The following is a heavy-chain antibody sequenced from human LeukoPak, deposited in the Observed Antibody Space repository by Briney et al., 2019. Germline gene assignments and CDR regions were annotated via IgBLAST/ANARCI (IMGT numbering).Heavy chain of an antibody. CDR2: IYYSGST. Sequence: SETLSLTCTVSGGSISSSSYYWGWIRQPPGKGLEWIGSIYYSGSTHYNPSLKSRVTISVDTSKNQFSLKLSSVTAADTAVYYCARPRHSGYDFGFDYWGQGTLVTVSS. CDR1: GGSISSSSYY. V-gene: IGHV4-39*01. J-gene: IGHJ4*02. D-gene: IGHD5-12*01. CDR3: ARPRHSGYDFGFDY.